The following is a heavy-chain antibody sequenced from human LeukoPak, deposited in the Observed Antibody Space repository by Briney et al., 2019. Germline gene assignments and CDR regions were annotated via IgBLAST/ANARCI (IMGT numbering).Heavy chain of an antibody. D-gene: IGHD3-3*01. J-gene: IGHJ6*03. CDR2: MNPNSGNT. V-gene: IGHV1-8*01. CDR1: GYTFTSYD. Sequence: GASVKVSCKASGYTFTSYDINWVRQATGQGLEWMGWMNPNSGNTGYAQKFQGRVTMTRNTSISTAYMELSSLRSEDTAVYYCARGVRHYDFWSGYSGAYYMDVWGKGTTVTVSS. CDR3: ARGVRHYDFWSGYSGAYYMDV.